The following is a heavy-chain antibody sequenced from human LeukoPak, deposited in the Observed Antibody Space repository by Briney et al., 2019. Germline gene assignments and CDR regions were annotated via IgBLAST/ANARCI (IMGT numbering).Heavy chain of an antibody. CDR1: GFSVSSKY. V-gene: IGHV3-66*01. D-gene: IGHD6-13*01. CDR2: IYSGGST. J-gene: IGHJ6*03. CDR3: ARDPADQTLGYYYYYMDV. Sequence: GGSLRLSCAASGFSVSSKYMSWVRQAPGKGLEWISIIYSGGSTYYTDSVKGRFSISRDNSKNTLYLQMNSLRAEDTAVYYCARDPADQTLGYYYYYMDVWGKGTTVTVSS.